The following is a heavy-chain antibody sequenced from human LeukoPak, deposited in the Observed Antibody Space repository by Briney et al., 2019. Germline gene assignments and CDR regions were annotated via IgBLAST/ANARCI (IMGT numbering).Heavy chain of an antibody. V-gene: IGHV3-30*04. J-gene: IGHJ4*02. CDR3: ARGSEYNYAFTGRERTKSRLDY. D-gene: IGHD3-16*01. CDR2: TSFDGSNR. Sequence: QPGGSLRLSCAASGFTFSRYAMHWVRQAPGKGLEWVAVTSFDGSNRYYADSVKGRFTISRDNSKNTLYLQMNSLRAEDTAVYYCARGSEYNYAFTGRERTKSRLDYWGQGTLVTVSS. CDR1: GFTFSRYA.